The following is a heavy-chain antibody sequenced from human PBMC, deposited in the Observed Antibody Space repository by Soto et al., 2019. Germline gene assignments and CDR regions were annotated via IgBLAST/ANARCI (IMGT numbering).Heavy chain of an antibody. CDR2: IYPADSDT. D-gene: IGHD5-18*01. Sequence: PGESLKISCEGSGYSFATYWIAWVRQMPGKGLEWMGIIYPADSDTRYSPSFQGQVTISADKSIGTAYLQWSSLKASDTAMYYCARQYADTSMGGYYYYGLDVWGQGTTVTVSS. J-gene: IGHJ6*02. CDR1: GYSFATYW. CDR3: ARQYADTSMGGYYYYGLDV. V-gene: IGHV5-51*01.